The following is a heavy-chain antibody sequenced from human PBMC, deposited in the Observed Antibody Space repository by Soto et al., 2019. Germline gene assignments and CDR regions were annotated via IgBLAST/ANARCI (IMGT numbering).Heavy chain of an antibody. Sequence: QVQLVESGGGVVQPGTSLRLSCVVSGFTFSKYGIHWLRQSPGKGLEWVAVILYDGRKQYYADSVKGRFNISRDNSKTRVHVQMNSLRANDMAVYYCAKLSLAYCGGYCYSPYTHENFAVWGHGTMVSVAS. J-gene: IGHJ3*01. V-gene: IGHV3-30*18. CDR3: AKLSLAYCGGYCYSPYTHENFAV. D-gene: IGHD2-21*02. CDR1: GFTFSKYG. CDR2: ILYDGRKQ.